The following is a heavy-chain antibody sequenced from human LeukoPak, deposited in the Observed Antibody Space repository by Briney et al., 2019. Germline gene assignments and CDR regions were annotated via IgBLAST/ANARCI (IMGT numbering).Heavy chain of an antibody. CDR2: IIPIFGTA. J-gene: IGHJ4*02. CDR3: ARELRFLEWLRPDY. Sequence: VASVKVSCKASGGTFSSYAISWVRQDPGQGLEWMGRIIPIFGTANYAQKFQGRVTITTDESTSTAYMELSSLRSEDTAVYYCARELRFLEWLRPDYWGQGTLVTVSS. V-gene: IGHV1-69*05. D-gene: IGHD3-3*01. CDR1: GGTFSSYA.